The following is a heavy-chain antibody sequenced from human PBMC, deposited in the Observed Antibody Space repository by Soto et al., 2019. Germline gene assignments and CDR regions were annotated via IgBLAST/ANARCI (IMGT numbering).Heavy chain of an antibody. CDR1: GFTFSNYD. V-gene: IGHV3-13*01. D-gene: IGHD3-16*01. CDR2: IGTVGDT. CDR3: ASGGLYI. J-gene: IGHJ4*02. Sequence: EVQLVESGGGLVQPGGSLRLSCAASGFTFSNYDMHWVRQTTGKGLEWVSGIGTVGDTYYSGYVKGRFSISRENAKNSFYLLMNSLRAEDTAVYYCASGGLYICGQGTLVTVSS.